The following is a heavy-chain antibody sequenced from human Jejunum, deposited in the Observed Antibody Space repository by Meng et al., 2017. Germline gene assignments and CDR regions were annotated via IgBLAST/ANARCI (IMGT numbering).Heavy chain of an antibody. CDR3: ARTGVSSRLSSSKSWYFDL. J-gene: IGHJ2*01. D-gene: IGHD6-13*01. Sequence: GESLKISCVASGFKFDDYVMTWVRQVPGKGLEWVSDINWNGGITEYGDSVKGRFTISRDNAKNSLHLQMNSLTTDDTALYYCARTGVSSRLSSSKSWYFDLWGRGTLVTVSS. V-gene: IGHV3-20*04. CDR2: INWNGGIT. CDR1: GFKFDDYV.